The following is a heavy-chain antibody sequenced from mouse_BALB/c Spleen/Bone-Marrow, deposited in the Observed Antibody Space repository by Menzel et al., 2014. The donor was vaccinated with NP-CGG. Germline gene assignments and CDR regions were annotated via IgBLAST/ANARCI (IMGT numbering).Heavy chain of an antibody. Sequence: EVKLVESGGGLVKPGGSLKLSCAASGFTFSYYGMSWVRQSPEKRLEWVAEISSGGSYTYYPDTVTGRFTISRDNAKNTLYLEMSSLRSEDSAINYSARDSSGYFEYWGQGTTLTVSS. J-gene: IGHJ2*01. CDR2: ISSGGSYT. D-gene: IGHD3-1*01. CDR1: GFTFSYYG. CDR3: ARDSSGYFEY. V-gene: IGHV5-9-4*01.